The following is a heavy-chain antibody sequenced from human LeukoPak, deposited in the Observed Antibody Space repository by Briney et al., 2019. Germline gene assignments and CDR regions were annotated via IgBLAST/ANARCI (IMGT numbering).Heavy chain of an antibody. J-gene: IGHJ4*02. CDR2: IHHRGSA. CDR1: GASISSNW. D-gene: IGHD4-17*01. V-gene: IGHV4-4*02. Sequence: SETLSLTCAVSGASISSNWWNWVRQPPGKGLEWIGEIHHRGSANYNPSLKNRVTISLDTSENHFSLRLNSVTAADTAVYYCARTVPVTSREGWYLDYWGQGTLVTVSS. CDR3: ARTVPVTSREGWYLDY.